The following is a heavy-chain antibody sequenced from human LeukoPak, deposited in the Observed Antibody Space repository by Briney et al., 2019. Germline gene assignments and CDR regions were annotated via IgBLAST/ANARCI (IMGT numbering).Heavy chain of an antibody. J-gene: IGHJ4*02. Sequence: GASVKVSCKASGYTFTAWFRHWVRQAPGQGLEWMGWINPNSGGTGYAQNFQGRVTMTRDTSISTAYMELTSLRSDDTAVYYCAPGRRDGYNWPFDYWGQGTLVTVSS. CDR1: GYTFTAWF. D-gene: IGHD5-24*01. V-gene: IGHV1-2*02. CDR3: APGRRDGYNWPFDY. CDR2: INPNSGGT.